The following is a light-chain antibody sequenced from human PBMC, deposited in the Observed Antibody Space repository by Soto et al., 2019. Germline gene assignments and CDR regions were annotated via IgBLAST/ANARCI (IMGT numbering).Light chain of an antibody. CDR2: DVR. CDR1: SSDVGAYNH. J-gene: IGLJ2*01. V-gene: IGLV2-14*01. Sequence: QSVLTQPASVSGSPGQSIAISCTGTSSDVGAYNHVSWYQQYPGKAPKLMIYDVRNRPSGASNRFSGSKSGNTASLIISGLQAEDEADYYCSSYTSSNTLVFGGGTQLTVL. CDR3: SSYTSSNTLV.